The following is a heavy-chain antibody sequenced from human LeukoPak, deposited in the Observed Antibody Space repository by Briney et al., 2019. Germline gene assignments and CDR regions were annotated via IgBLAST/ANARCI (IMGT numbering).Heavy chain of an antibody. CDR1: GFTFDNYR. D-gene: IGHD1-26*01. J-gene: IGHJ4*02. CDR2: VNADSGNI. CDR3: TKRVKYGGTWDHFAD. V-gene: IGHV3-23*01. Sequence: GGSLRLSCAASGFTFDNYRMSWVRQAPGKGLEWVSTVNADSGNIYYADSVKGRFTISRDKSKSTLILQMNSLRVEDTALYYCTKRVKYGGTWDHFADWGQGTLVTVSS.